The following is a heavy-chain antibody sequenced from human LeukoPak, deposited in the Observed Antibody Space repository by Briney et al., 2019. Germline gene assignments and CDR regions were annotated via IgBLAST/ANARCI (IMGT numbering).Heavy chain of an antibody. Sequence: PGGSLRLSCAASGFAFSNYGLHWVRQAPGKGLEWVAFIQYDGSNKFHTDSVEGRFTISRDNSKNTLFLQMNSLRAEDTAVYYCAKPGGRVGESLNGIDYWGQGTLVTVS. CDR3: AKPGGRVGESLNGIDY. CDR1: GFAFSNYG. CDR2: IQYDGSNK. D-gene: IGHD3-10*01. J-gene: IGHJ4*02. V-gene: IGHV3-30*02.